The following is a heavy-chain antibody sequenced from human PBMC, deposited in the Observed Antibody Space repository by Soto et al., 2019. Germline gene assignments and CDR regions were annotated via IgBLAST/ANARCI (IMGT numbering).Heavy chain of an antibody. CDR3: AREISSSAGYYGMDV. CDR2: IGTAGDT. CDR1: GFTFSSYD. J-gene: IGHJ6*02. D-gene: IGHD6-6*01. Sequence: GGSLRLSCAASGFTFSSYDMHWVRQATGKGLEWVSAIGTAGDTYYPGSVKGRFTISRENAKNSLYLQMNSLRAEDTAVYYCAREISSSAGYYGMDVWGQGTTVTVSS. V-gene: IGHV3-13*01.